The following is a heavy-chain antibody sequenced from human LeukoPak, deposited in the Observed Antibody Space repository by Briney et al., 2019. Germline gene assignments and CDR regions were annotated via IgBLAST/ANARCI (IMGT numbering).Heavy chain of an antibody. CDR3: ARHFSSGWSYFDY. Sequence: SETLSLTCAVYGGSFSGYYWSWIRQPPGKGLEWIGEINHSGSTNYNPSPKSRVTISVDTSKNQFSLKLSSVTAADTAVYYCARHFSSGWSYFDYWGQGTLVTVSS. CDR2: INHSGST. D-gene: IGHD6-19*01. V-gene: IGHV4-34*01. J-gene: IGHJ4*02. CDR1: GGSFSGYY.